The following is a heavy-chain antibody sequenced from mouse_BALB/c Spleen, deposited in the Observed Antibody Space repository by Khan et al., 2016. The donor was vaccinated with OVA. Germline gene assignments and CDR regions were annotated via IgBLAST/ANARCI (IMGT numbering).Heavy chain of an antibody. V-gene: IGHV1-18*01. Sequence: VQLKESGPEVVKPGATVKISCTTSGNTFTEYTLHWVKQSHGKSLEWIGVINPKNGFTSYNQKFKGKATLTVDKSSSTAYMEFRSLTSEDSAVYYCARDAGRYWGQGTSVTVSS. D-gene: IGHD3-3*01. J-gene: IGHJ4*01. CDR2: INPKNGFT. CDR3: ARDAGRY. CDR1: GNTFTEYT.